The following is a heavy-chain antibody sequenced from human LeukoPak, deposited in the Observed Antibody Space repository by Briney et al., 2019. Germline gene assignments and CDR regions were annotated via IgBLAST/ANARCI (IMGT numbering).Heavy chain of an antibody. V-gene: IGHV4/OR15-8*01. CDR3: SRTSYNSGPTPGGY. J-gene: IGHJ4*02. D-gene: IGHD5-24*01. CDR2: VFHSGGT. CDR1: GGSIRSGHW. Sequence: SETLSLTCSVSGGSIRSGHWWSWVRQSPGKGLEWIGEVFHSGGTNYNPSFESRVTISVDTSKKEFFLRLNSVTAADTAVYYCSRTSYNSGPTPGGYWGRGTLVTVSS.